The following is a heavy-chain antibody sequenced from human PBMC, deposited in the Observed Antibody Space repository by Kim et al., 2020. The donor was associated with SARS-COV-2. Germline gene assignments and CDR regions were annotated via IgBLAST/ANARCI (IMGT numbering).Heavy chain of an antibody. CDR2: INSDGSST. J-gene: IGHJ6*02. Sequence: GGSLRLSCAASGFTFSSYWMHWVRQAPGKGLVWVSRINSDGSSTSYADSVKGRFTISRDNAKNTLYLQMNSLRAEDTAVYYCARGDDYGDLTNYYYYYGMDVWGQGTTVTVSS. CDR3: ARGDDYGDLTNYYYYYGMDV. V-gene: IGHV3-74*01. D-gene: IGHD4-17*01. CDR1: GFTFSSYW.